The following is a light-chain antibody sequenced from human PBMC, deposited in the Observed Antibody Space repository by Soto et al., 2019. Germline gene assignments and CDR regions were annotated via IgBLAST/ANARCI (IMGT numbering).Light chain of an antibody. J-gene: IGKJ4*01. V-gene: IGKV1-33*01. CDR1: QDISNY. CDR2: DAS. CDR3: QQYDNRRLT. Sequence: DIQMTQSPSSLSTSVGDRVTITCQASQDISNYLNWYQQKPGQAPKLLIYDASNLQTGVPSRFSGSGSGTDFTFTISNLQPEDIATYYCQQYDNRRLTFGGGTKVEIK.